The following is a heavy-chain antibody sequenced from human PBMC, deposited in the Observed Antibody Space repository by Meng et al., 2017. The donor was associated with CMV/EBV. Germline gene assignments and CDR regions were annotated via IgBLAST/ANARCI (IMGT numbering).Heavy chain of an antibody. CDR2: IRYDGSNR. J-gene: IGHJ6*02. CDR1: GFTFSSYG. Sequence: GESLKISCAASGFTFSSYGMHWVRQAPGKGLDWVAFIRYDGSNRYYADSVKGRFTISRDNSKNTLYLQMNSLRPEDTAVYYCAKDPPSSGVSPSYYYYGMDVWGQGTTVTVSS. V-gene: IGHV3-30*02. D-gene: IGHD5/OR15-5a*01. CDR3: AKDPPSSGVSPSYYYYGMDV.